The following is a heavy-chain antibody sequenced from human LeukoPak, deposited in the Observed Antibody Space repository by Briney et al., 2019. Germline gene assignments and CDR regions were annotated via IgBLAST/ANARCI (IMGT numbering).Heavy chain of an antibody. D-gene: IGHD2-15*01. CDR3: ARFGSVDAFDI. V-gene: IGHV3-21*01. J-gene: IGHJ3*02. CDR1: AFTFSTYS. Sequence: GGSLRLSCTASAFTFSTYSMNWVRQAPGKGLEWVSSITSSSSYIYYADSVKGRFTISRDNSKNTLYLQMNSLRAEDTAVYYCARFGSVDAFDIWGQGTMVTVSS. CDR2: ITSSSSYI.